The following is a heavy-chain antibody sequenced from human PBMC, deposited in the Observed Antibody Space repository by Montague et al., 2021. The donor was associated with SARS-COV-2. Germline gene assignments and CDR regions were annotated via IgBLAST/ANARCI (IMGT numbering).Heavy chain of an antibody. CDR3: ARGSEYYYHPFDY. V-gene: IGHV4-4*07. CDR1: GASMSGYH. D-gene: IGHD2/OR15-2a*01. J-gene: IGHJ4*01. CDR2: IYFNGDT. Sequence: SETLFLTCTVSGASMSGYHWSWIRQPAGKALEWIGRIYFNGDTTXNPSLKSRLTMSVDTSERQFSLKMTSVSAADTAIYYCARGSEYYYHPFDYWGHGNLVTVSS.